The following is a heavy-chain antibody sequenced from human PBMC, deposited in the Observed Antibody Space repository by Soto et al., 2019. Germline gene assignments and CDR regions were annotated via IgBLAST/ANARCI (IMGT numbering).Heavy chain of an antibody. CDR1: GGTFSSYA. Sequence: QVQLVQSGAEVKKPGSSVKVSCKASGGTFSSYAISWVRQAPGQGLEWMGGIIPIFGTADYAQKFQGRVTITADESTSTAYRELSSLRSEHTAVYYCASHSGSSPEGRYYYGMDVWGQGTTVTVSS. CDR2: IIPIFGTA. J-gene: IGHJ6*02. D-gene: IGHD1-26*01. V-gene: IGHV1-69*12. CDR3: ASHSGSSPEGRYYYGMDV.